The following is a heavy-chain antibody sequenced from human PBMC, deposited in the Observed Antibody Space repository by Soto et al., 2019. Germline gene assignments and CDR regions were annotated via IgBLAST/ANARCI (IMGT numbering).Heavy chain of an antibody. V-gene: IGHV4-39*01. J-gene: IGHJ5*02. CDR2: IYYSGST. Sequence: PSETLSLTCTVSGGSISSSSYYWGWFRQPPGKGLEWIGSIYYSGSTYYNPSLKSRVTISVDTSKNQFSLKLSPATAADTAVYYCARGYWFDPWCPGTLVTVSS. CDR3: ARGYWFDP. CDR1: GGSISSSSYY.